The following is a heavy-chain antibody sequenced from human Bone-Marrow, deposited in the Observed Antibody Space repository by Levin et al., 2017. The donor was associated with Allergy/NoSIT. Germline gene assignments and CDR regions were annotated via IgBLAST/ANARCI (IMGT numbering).Heavy chain of an antibody. J-gene: IGHJ5*02. CDR2: ISGYNGNT. CDR1: GFNFNIYG. CDR3: ARVSYFDSSGYYYP. V-gene: IGHV1-18*01. D-gene: IGHD3-22*01. Sequence: GESLTISCKASGFNFNIYGIIWVRQAPGQGLEWMGWISGYNGNTDYAQKIQGRVSMTTDTSTSTAYMELRNLISDDTAVYYCARVSYFDSSGYYYPWGQGTLVTVSS.